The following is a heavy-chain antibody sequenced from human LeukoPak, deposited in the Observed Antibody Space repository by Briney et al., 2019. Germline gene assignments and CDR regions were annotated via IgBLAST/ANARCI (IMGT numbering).Heavy chain of an antibody. V-gene: IGHV1-2*02. CDR2: INPNSGGT. CDR1: GYTFTGYH. D-gene: IGHD3-16*02. Sequence: ASVKVSCKASGYTFTGYHMHWVRQAPGQGLEWMGWINPNSGGTNYAQKFQGRVTMTRDTSISTAYMELSRLRSDDTAVYYCARSLESYRWWDFDYWGQGTLVTVSS. CDR3: ARSLESYRWWDFDY. J-gene: IGHJ4*02.